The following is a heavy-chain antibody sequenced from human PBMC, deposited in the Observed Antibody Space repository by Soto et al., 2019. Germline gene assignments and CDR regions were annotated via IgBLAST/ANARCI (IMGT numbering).Heavy chain of an antibody. CDR2: ISGSGSKI. Sequence: PGGSLRLSCAASGFTFSNYAMSWVRQAPGKGLEWVAAISGSGSKIYYADSVKGRFTISRDNSKNTVYLQINSLRAEDTAIYFCAKARYYYDNSGYYFLGTFDYWGPGTQVTVSS. D-gene: IGHD3-22*01. J-gene: IGHJ4*02. CDR1: GFTFSNYA. V-gene: IGHV3-23*01. CDR3: AKARYYYDNSGYYFLGTFDY.